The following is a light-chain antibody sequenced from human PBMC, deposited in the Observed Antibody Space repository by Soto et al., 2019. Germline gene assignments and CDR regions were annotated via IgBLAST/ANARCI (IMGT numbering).Light chain of an antibody. J-gene: IGKJ2*01. V-gene: IGKV1-5*03. CDR3: QQYNSYPHT. CDR2: KAS. Sequence: DIQMTQSPSTLSASVGDRVTITCRASQSISSWLAWYQQKPGKAPKLLIYKASSSQSGVPSRFSGSGSGTEFTLTISSRQPDDFATYFCQQYNSYPHTFGQGTKLEI. CDR1: QSISSW.